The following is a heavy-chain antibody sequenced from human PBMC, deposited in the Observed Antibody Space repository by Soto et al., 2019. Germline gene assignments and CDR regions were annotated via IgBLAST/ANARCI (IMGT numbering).Heavy chain of an antibody. Sequence: GASVKVSCKASGYTFTSYGISWVRQAPGQGLEWMGWISAYNGNTNYAQKLQGRVTMTTDTSTSTAYMELRSLRSDDTAVYYCARDTKPFEGTNWFDPWGQGTLVTSPQ. D-gene: IGHD1-1*01. J-gene: IGHJ5*02. CDR2: ISAYNGNT. V-gene: IGHV1-18*01. CDR3: ARDTKPFEGTNWFDP. CDR1: GYTFTSYG.